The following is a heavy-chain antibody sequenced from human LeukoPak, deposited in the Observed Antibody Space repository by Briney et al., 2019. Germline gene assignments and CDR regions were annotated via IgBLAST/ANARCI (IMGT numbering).Heavy chain of an antibody. D-gene: IGHD3-10*02. J-gene: IGHJ4*02. CDR2: ISAYNGNT. V-gene: IGHV1-18*04. CDR1: GYTFTSYG. Sequence: ASVKVSCKASGYTFTSYGISWVRQAPGQGVEGMGGISAYNGNTNYEKKLQGRVTMTTDTSTSTAYMVLMSLRSDDTAVYYCARATSSVSPMYYFDYWGQGTLVTVSS. CDR3: ARATSSVSPMYYFDY.